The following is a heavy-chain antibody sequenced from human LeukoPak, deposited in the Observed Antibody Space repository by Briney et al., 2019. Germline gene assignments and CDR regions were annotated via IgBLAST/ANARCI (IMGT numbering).Heavy chain of an antibody. Sequence: SETLSLTCTVSGGSIGSYYWSWIRQPPGKGLEWIGYIYYSGSTNYNPSLKSRVTISVDTSKNQFSLKLSSVTAADTAVYYCARVPCITTSCSPINWFDPWGQGTLVTVSS. CDR3: ARVPCITTSCSPINWFDP. CDR2: IYYSGST. J-gene: IGHJ5*02. V-gene: IGHV4-59*01. D-gene: IGHD2-2*01. CDR1: GGSIGSYY.